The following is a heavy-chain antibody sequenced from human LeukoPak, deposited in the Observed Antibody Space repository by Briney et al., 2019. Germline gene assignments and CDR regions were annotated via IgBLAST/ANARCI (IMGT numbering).Heavy chain of an antibody. CDR3: ARSGYYGFWSGYYGGNWFDP. V-gene: IGHV4-39*01. D-gene: IGHD3-3*01. Sequence: PSETLSLTCTVSGGSISITNYYWAWIRQPPGKGLEYIGSIYHSGSTSYNPSLKSRVTISVDTSKNQFSLKLSSVTAADTAVYYCARSGYYGFWSGYYGGNWFDPWGQGTLVTVSS. CDR2: IYHSGST. CDR1: GGSISITNYY. J-gene: IGHJ5*02.